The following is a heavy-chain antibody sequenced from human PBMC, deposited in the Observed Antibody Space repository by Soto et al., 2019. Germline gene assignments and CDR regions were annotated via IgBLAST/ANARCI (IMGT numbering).Heavy chain of an antibody. D-gene: IGHD3-22*01. Sequence: SETLSLTCTVSGGSVSSGSYYWSWIRQPPGKGLEWIGYIYYGGSTNYNPSLKSRVTISVDTSKNQFSLKLSSVTAADAAVYYCARGVGSYGYDYYDSSGYYYDYWGQGTLVTVSS. V-gene: IGHV4-61*01. CDR1: GGSVSSGSYY. J-gene: IGHJ4*02. CDR3: ARGVGSYGYDYYDSSGYYYDY. CDR2: IYYGGST.